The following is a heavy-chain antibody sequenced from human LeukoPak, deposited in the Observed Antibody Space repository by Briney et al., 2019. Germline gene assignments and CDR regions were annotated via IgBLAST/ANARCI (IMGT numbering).Heavy chain of an antibody. J-gene: IGHJ3*02. CDR2: ISYDGSNK. Sequence: GGSLRLSCAASGFTFSSYAMHWVRQAPGKGLEWVAVISYDGSNKYYADSVRGRFTISRDNSKNTLYLQMNRLRAEDTAVYYCARLWSYCSSTSCYDTNDAFDIWGQGTMVTVSS. CDR1: GFTFSSYA. D-gene: IGHD2-2*01. V-gene: IGHV3-30*04. CDR3: ARLWSYCSSTSCYDTNDAFDI.